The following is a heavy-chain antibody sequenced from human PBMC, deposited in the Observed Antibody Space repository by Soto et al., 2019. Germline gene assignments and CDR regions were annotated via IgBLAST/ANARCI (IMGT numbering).Heavy chain of an antibody. CDR1: GVTFSSYS. J-gene: IGHJ4*02. CDR3: AKDQINYVWGSYRPYYCDY. Sequence: GGSLRLSCAASGVTFSSYSINWVRLALGKGKEWVSYISSSSSTIYYADSVKGRFTISRDNSKNTLFLQMNSLRAEDTAVYYCAKDQINYVWGSYRPYYCDYWGQGTLVTVSS. D-gene: IGHD3-16*02. V-gene: IGHV3-48*01. CDR2: ISSSSSTI.